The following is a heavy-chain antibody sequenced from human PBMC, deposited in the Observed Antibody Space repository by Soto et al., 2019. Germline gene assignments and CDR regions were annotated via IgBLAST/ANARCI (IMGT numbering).Heavy chain of an antibody. CDR3: ARGRFEYSSSSVGTTFDY. CDR2: INHSVST. Sequence: QVQLQQWGAGLLKPSETLSLTCAVYGGSFSGYYWSWIRQPPGKGLEWIGEINHSVSTNYNPSLKSRVNISVDTSKNQFSLKLSSVTAADTAVYYCARGRFEYSSSSVGTTFDYWGQGTLVTVSS. D-gene: IGHD6-6*01. V-gene: IGHV4-34*01. J-gene: IGHJ4*02. CDR1: GGSFSGYY.